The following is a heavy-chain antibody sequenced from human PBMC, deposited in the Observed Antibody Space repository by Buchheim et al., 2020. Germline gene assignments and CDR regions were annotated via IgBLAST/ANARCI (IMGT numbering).Heavy chain of an antibody. CDR1: GGTFSTYA. D-gene: IGHD3-22*01. CDR3: ARDRYYDSRGYYLHSYYYMDV. Sequence: QMQLVQSGAEVKKPGSSVKVSCKTSGGTFSTYAISWVRQAPGQGLEWMGGIIPIFGAANYAQKFQGRVTISAEESTSTAYMELNSLRSEDTAVYYCARDRYYDSRGYYLHSYYYMDVWGRGTT. J-gene: IGHJ6*03. CDR2: IIPIFGAA. V-gene: IGHV1-69*01.